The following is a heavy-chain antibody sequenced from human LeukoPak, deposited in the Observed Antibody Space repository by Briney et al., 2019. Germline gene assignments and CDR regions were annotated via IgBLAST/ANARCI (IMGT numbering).Heavy chain of an antibody. CDR1: GFTFSDYY. Sequence: GGSLRLSRAASGFTFSDYYMSWIRQAPGKGLEWVSYISSSGSTIYYADSVKGRFTISRDNAKNSLYLQMNSLRAEDTAVYYCAKGRYYYAFDIWGQGTMVTVSS. CDR3: AKGRYYYAFDI. CDR2: ISSSGSTI. V-gene: IGHV3-11*04. D-gene: IGHD3-10*01. J-gene: IGHJ3*02.